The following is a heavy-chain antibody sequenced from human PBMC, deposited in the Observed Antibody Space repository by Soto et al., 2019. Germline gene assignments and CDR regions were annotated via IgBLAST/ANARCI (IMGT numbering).Heavy chain of an antibody. Sequence: QVQLVESGGGLVKPGGSLRLSCAASGFTFSDYYMIWIRQAPGKGLEWISYMSSSGGTIYSADSVKGRFTISRDNAKNALYLQMNSLGVEDTAVYYCAGGGSHYYGMGVWGQGTAVTVTS. D-gene: IGHD2-15*01. J-gene: IGHJ6*02. CDR2: MSSSGGTI. CDR1: GFTFSDYY. CDR3: AGGGSHYYGMGV. V-gene: IGHV3-11*01.